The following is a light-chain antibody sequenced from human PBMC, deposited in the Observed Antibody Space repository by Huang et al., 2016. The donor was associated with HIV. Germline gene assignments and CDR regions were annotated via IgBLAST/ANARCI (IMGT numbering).Light chain of an antibody. Sequence: DIQMTQSPSSLSTFVGDRVTITCRASQNINTFLHWYQEKPGKAPRLLIYSVSSLEDGVPSRFSGSASGTEFTLTISNLQPDDFATYYCQQSYRTPYTFGQGTKLDI. J-gene: IGKJ2*01. CDR1: QNINTF. CDR3: QQSYRTPYT. CDR2: SVS. V-gene: IGKV1-39*01.